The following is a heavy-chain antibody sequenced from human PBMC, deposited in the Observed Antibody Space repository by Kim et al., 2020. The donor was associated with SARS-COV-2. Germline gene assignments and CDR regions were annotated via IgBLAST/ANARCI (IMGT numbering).Heavy chain of an antibody. Sequence: SETLSLTCTVSGGSLDFYYWSWIRQSPGKGLEWIGYSYYSGSTKYNPSLSSRVTISVDTSKSQFSLRLDSVTAADSAVYFCARAPPGFVSGIDAFYVWGPGTMVTVSS. CDR3: ARAPPGFVSGIDAFYV. CDR1: GGSLDFYY. D-gene: IGHD3-10*01. CDR2: SYYSGST. V-gene: IGHV4-59*01. J-gene: IGHJ3*01.